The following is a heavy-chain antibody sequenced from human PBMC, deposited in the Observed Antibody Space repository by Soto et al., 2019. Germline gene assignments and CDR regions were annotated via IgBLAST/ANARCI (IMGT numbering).Heavy chain of an antibody. CDR2: IIPMFGTA. D-gene: IGHD3-9*01. CDR1: GGTFSSYT. V-gene: IGHV1-69*01. Sequence: QVQLVQSGAEVKKPGSSVKVSCKASGGTFSSYTISWVRQAPGQGLEWMGGIIPMFGTAKYAQKFQVRVTITADESTSTAYMELSSLRSEDTAVYYCARSTYYDILTGSYDYYAMDVW. CDR3: ARSTYYDILTGSYDYYAMDV. J-gene: IGHJ6*01.